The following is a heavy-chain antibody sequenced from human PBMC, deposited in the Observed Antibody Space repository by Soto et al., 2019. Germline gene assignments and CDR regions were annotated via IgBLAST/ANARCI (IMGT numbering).Heavy chain of an antibody. Sequence: PGGSLRLSCAASGFTFSSYSMNWVRQAPGKGLEWVSSISSSSSYIYYADSVKGRFTISRDNAKNSLYLQMNSLRAEDTAVYYCARDQPGYYDSSGYYLYYRYYFDYWGQGTLVTVS. J-gene: IGHJ4*02. CDR1: GFTFSSYS. V-gene: IGHV3-21*01. D-gene: IGHD3-22*01. CDR3: ARDQPGYYDSSGYYLYYRYYFDY. CDR2: ISSSSSYI.